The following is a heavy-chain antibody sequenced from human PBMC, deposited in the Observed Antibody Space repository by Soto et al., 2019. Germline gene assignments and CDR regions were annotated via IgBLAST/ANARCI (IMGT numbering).Heavy chain of an antibody. D-gene: IGHD1-26*01. J-gene: IGHJ6*02. CDR1: VFTFINAW. CDR3: TTKVLWDHYYGMDV. Sequence: NPGWSLRLSCAASVFTFINAWMSWVRQAPGKGLEWVGRIKSKTDGGTTDYAAPVKGRFTISRDDSKNTLYLQMNSLKTEDTAVYYCTTKVLWDHYYGMDVWGQGTTVTVSS. CDR2: IKSKTDGGTT. V-gene: IGHV3-15*01.